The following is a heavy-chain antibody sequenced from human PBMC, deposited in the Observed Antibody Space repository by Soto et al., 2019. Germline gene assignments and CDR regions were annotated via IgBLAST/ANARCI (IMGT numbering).Heavy chain of an antibody. V-gene: IGHV3-33*01. J-gene: IGHJ4*02. CDR2: IWYDGSNK. Sequence: GGSLRLSCAASGFTFSSYGMHWVRQAPGKGLEWVAVIWYDGSNKYYADSVKGRFTISRDNSKNTLYLQMNSLRAEDTAVYYCAREEYSSSFDYWGQGTQVTVSS. CDR3: AREEYSSSFDY. CDR1: GFTFSSYG. D-gene: IGHD6-6*01.